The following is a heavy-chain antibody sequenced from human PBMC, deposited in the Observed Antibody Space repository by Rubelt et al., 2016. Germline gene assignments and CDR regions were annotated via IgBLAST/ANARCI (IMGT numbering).Heavy chain of an antibody. CDR3: ARSHIVVLRAANWFDP. CDR1: GGSFSGYY. J-gene: IGHJ5*02. Sequence: QVQLQQWGAGLLKPSETLSLTCGVSGGSFSGYYWSWIRQPPGKGLEWIGEITHSGSTNYNPSLKSRVTISADRPNNQFSVNRNSGTAADTAVYYCARSHIVVLRAANWFDPWGQGTLVTVSS. CDR2: ITHSGST. D-gene: IGHD2-2*01. V-gene: IGHV4-34*01.